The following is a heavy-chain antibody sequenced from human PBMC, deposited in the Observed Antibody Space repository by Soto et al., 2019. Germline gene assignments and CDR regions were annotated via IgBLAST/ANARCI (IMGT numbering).Heavy chain of an antibody. V-gene: IGHV3-73*01. CDR1: GFTFSGSA. CDR2: IRSKANSYAT. J-gene: IGHJ4*02. CDR3: TRLGGEATGDY. Sequence: EVQLVESGGGLVQPGGSLKLSCAASGFTFSGSAMHWVRQASGKGLEWVGRIRSKANSYATAYAASGKGRFTISRDDSKNTAYLQMNSLKTEDTAVYYCTRLGGEATGDYWGQGTLVTVSS. D-gene: IGHD5-12*01.